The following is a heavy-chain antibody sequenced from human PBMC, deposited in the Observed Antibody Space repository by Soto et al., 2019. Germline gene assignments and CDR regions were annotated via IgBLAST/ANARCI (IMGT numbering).Heavy chain of an antibody. CDR2: IIPIFGTA. D-gene: IGHD6-13*01. CDR1: GGTFSSSA. J-gene: IGHJ5*02. V-gene: IGHV1-69*01. CDR3: SNGHYSSSSRGWFDP. Sequence: QVQLVQSGAEVKKPESSVKVSCKASGGTFSSSAISWVRQAPGQGLEWMGGIIPIFGTADYAQKFQGRVTITADESTTTAYMELSSLRPADTAVYYCSNGHYSSSSRGWFDPWGQGTLVIVSS.